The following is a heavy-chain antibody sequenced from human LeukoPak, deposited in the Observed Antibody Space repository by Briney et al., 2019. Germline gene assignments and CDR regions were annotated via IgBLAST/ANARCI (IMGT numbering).Heavy chain of an antibody. CDR2: ISWNSGSV. CDR1: GFTFSSYN. J-gene: IGHJ3*02. D-gene: IGHD6-19*01. CDR3: AKDISVAVAAAGAFDI. Sequence: GGSLRLSCAASGFTFSSYNMNWVRQAPGKGLEWVSGISWNSGSVGYADSVKGRFTISRDNAKNSLYLQMNSLRAEDTALYYCAKDISVAVAAAGAFDIWGQGTMVTVSS. V-gene: IGHV3-9*01.